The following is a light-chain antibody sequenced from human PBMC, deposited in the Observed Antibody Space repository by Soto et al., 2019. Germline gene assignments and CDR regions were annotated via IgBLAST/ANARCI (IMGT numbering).Light chain of an antibody. J-gene: IGKJ1*01. V-gene: IGKV3-20*01. CDR2: GAS. CDR1: QSVSSSY. CDR3: QQYNNGPPWT. Sequence: EIVLTQSPGTLSLSPGERATLSCRASQSVSSSYLAWYQQKPGQAPRLLIYGASSRATGIPDRFSGSGSGTDFTLTISRLEPEDFAVYHCQQYNNGPPWTFGQGTKVDI.